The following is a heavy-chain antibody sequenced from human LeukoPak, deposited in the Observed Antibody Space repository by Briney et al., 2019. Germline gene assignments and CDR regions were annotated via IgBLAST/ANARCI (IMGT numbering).Heavy chain of an antibody. CDR3: ARVVDEHQLQTGWFDP. D-gene: IGHD6-13*01. CDR1: GGSIRSYY. CDR2: IYYSGST. V-gene: IGHV4-59*08. J-gene: IGHJ5*02. Sequence: PSETLSPTCTVSGGSIRSYYWSWIRQPPGKGLEWIGYIYYSGSTKYNPSLKSRVTVSVDTSKNQLSLKLISVTAADTAVYYCARVVDEHQLQTGWFDPWGQGTLVTVSS.